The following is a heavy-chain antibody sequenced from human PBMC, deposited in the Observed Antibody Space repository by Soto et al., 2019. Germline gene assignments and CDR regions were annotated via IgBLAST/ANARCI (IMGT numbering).Heavy chain of an antibody. CDR2: IWYDGSNE. D-gene: IGHD6-19*01. CDR3: ARDDIPGRAVATYGMDV. CDR1: GFIFSNFG. J-gene: IGHJ6*02. Sequence: GGSLRLSCAASGFIFSNFGMHWVRQAPGKGLEWVAVIWYDGSNEYYADSVKGRFTISKDNSKNTLYLQMNSLRAEGTAVYYCARDDIPGRAVATYGMDVWGQGTTVTVSS. V-gene: IGHV3-33*01.